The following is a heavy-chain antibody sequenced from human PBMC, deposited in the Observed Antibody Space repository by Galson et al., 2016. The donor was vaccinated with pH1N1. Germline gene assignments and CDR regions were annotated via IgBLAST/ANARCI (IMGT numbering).Heavy chain of an antibody. CDR2: IDGPTFRT. D-gene: IGHD3-10*01. J-gene: IGHJ4*02. CDR3: TTWLQAHFDY. V-gene: IGHV3-23*01. CDR1: GFTFRNYA. Sequence: SLRLSCAASGFTFRNYALSWVRQAPGKGLEWVCHIDGPTFRTHYADSVGGRFVISRDNSKDKLYLQMNRLRAEDSALYFCTTWLQAHFDYWGRGTLVTVSS.